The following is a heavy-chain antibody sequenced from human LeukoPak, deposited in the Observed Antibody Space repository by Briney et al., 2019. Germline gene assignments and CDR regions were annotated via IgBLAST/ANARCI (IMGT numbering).Heavy chain of an antibody. Sequence: SETLSLTCTVSGGSISSYYWSWIRQPPGKGLEWIGCIYYSGSTNYNPSLKSRVTISVDTSKNQFSLKLSSVTAADTAVYYCARVERTLPFDPWGQGTLVTVSS. D-gene: IGHD2-2*01. J-gene: IGHJ5*02. V-gene: IGHV4-59*01. CDR1: GGSISSYY. CDR2: IYYSGST. CDR3: ARVERTLPFDP.